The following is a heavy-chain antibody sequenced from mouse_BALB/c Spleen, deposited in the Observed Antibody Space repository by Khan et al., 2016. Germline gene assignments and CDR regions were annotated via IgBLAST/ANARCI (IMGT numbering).Heavy chain of an antibody. CDR1: GFTFNTNA. CDR2: IRSKSNNYAT. CDR3: VRDTPFAY. Sequence: EVQLVESGGGLVQPRGSLKLSCAASGFTFNTNAMNWVRQAPGKGLEWVSRIRSKSNNYATYYADSVKDRFTISRNDSQSMLYLQMKNLKTEDTAMYYCVRDTPFAYWGQGTLVTVSA. V-gene: IGHV10S3*01. J-gene: IGHJ3*01.